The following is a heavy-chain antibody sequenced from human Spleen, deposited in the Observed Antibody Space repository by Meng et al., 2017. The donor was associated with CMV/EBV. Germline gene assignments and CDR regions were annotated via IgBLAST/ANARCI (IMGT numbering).Heavy chain of an antibody. V-gene: IGHV3-43D*03. Sequence: GESLKISCAASGFTFDDYAMHWVRQSPGKGLEWVALISWDGGTTYYADSLKSRFTISRDNNAHSLSLQMNSLRVEDTALYYCVKESNGMDVWGQGTTVTVSS. CDR1: GFTFDDYA. CDR3: VKESNGMDV. D-gene: IGHD5/OR15-5a*01. CDR2: ISWDGGTT. J-gene: IGHJ6*02.